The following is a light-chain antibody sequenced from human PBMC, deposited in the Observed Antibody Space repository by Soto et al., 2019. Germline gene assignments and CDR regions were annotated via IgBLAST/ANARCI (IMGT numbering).Light chain of an antibody. CDR2: GAS. V-gene: IGKV3-15*01. J-gene: IGKJ2*01. CDR1: QNVNTN. Sequence: EIVMTQSPATLTVSPGERVTLSCRASQNVNTNVAWYQQKLGQAPRLLIFGASTRATAIPARFSGSGSGTEFTLTISSIQSEDFTTYYCQQYNSWPQYTFGQGTKLEIK. CDR3: QQYNSWPQYT.